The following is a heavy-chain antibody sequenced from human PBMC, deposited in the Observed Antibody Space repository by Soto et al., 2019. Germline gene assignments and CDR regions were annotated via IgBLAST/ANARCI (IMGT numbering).Heavy chain of an antibody. J-gene: IGHJ6*03. CDR3: ARDGNDYIWGCYRPDPDYYYYYMDV. CDR2: IYYSGST. D-gene: IGHD3-16*02. Sequence: SETLSLTCTVSGGSISSYYWSWIRQPPGKGLEWIGYIYYSGSTNYNPSLKSRVTISVDTSKNQFSPKLSSVTAADTAVYYCARDGNDYIWGCYRPDPDYYYYYMDVWGKGTTVTV. V-gene: IGHV4-59*01. CDR1: GGSISSYY.